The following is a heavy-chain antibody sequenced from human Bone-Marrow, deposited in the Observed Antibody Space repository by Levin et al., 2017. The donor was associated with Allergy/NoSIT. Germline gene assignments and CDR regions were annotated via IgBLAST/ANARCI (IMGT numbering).Heavy chain of an antibody. CDR3: ASVGPSGENDFDY. J-gene: IGHJ4*02. CDR2: VSNTGTTT. CDR1: GFTFSSYE. Sequence: HSGGSLRLSCAASGFTFSSYEMNWVRQAPGKGLEWLAYVSNTGTTTNYADSVKGRFTISRDNGKNSLYLQMNSLRAEDTAVYYCASVGPSGENDFDYWGQGILVTVSS. V-gene: IGHV3-48*03. D-gene: IGHD3-10*01.